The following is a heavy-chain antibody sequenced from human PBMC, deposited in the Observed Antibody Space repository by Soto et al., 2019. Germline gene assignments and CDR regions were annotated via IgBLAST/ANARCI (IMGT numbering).Heavy chain of an antibody. Sequence: EVQLLESGGGLVQPGGSLRLSCAASGFTFSSYAMSWVRQAPGKGLEWVSAISGSGGSTYYADSVKGRFTISRDNSKYTLYLQMNSLRAEDTAVYYCAKAAVPYYDFWSGYQTAFAYWGQGTLVTVSS. CDR1: GFTFSSYA. V-gene: IGHV3-23*01. D-gene: IGHD3-3*01. CDR3: AKAAVPYYDFWSGYQTAFAY. CDR2: ISGSGGST. J-gene: IGHJ4*02.